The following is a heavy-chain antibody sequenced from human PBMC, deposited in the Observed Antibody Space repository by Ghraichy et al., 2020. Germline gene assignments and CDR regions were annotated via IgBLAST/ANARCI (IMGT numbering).Heavy chain of an antibody. CDR3: ARGNSPVSYDFWSGSIYFDC. V-gene: IGHV4-34*01. CDR2: INHSGST. Sequence: SETLSLTCAVYGGSFSGYYWSWIRQPPGKGLEWIGEINHSGSTNYNPSLKSRVTISVDTSKNQFSLKLSSVTAADTAVYYCARGNSPVSYDFWSGSIYFDCWGQGTLVT. J-gene: IGHJ4*02. CDR1: GGSFSGYY. D-gene: IGHD3-3*01.